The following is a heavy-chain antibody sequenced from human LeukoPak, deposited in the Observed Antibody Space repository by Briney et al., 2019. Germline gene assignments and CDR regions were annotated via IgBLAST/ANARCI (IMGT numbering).Heavy chain of an antibody. Sequence: ASVKVSCKATGYSFTNFYMHWVRQAPGQGLEWMGIINPSGSSTSYAQKFQGRVTMTRDTSTSTVYMELSSLRSEDTAVYYCARGTRYYYGSGSYDTYYYFDYWGQGTLVTVSS. CDR1: GYSFTNFY. V-gene: IGHV1-46*01. CDR3: ARGTRYYYGSGSYDTYYYFDY. D-gene: IGHD3-10*01. J-gene: IGHJ4*02. CDR2: INPSGSST.